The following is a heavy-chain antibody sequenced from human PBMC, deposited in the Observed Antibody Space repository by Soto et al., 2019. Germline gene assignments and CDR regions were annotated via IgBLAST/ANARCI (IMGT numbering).Heavy chain of an antibody. CDR3: ARLLAYSGSYLDYGMDV. D-gene: IGHD1-26*01. CDR1: GYSFTTYW. V-gene: IGHV5-51*01. CDR2: IYPGDSDT. Sequence: RGESLKISCKGSGYSFTTYWIGWVRQMPGKGLEWMGIIYPGDSDTRYSPSFQGQVTISADKSISTAYLQWSSLKASDTAIYYCARLLAYSGSYLDYGMDVWGQGTTVTVSS. J-gene: IGHJ6*02.